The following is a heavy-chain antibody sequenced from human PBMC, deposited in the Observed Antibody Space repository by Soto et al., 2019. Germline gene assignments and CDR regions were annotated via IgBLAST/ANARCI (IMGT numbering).Heavy chain of an antibody. Sequence: SVKVSCKASGGTFSSYAISWVRQAPGQGLEWMGGIIPIFGTANYAQEFQGRVTITADKSTSTAYMELSSLRSEDTAVYYCARVGAVLGAFDIWGQGTMVTVSS. CDR2: IIPIFGTA. J-gene: IGHJ3*02. D-gene: IGHD3-16*01. V-gene: IGHV1-69*06. CDR3: ARVGAVLGAFDI. CDR1: GGTFSSYA.